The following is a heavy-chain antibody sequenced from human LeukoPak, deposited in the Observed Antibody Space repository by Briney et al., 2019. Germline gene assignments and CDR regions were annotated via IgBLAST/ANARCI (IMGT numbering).Heavy chain of an antibody. CDR1: GYSLGAYG. V-gene: IGHV1-18*01. CDR2: INGYNGDT. Sequence: ASAKVSCKASGYSLGAYGISWMRQAPGQGLEWIGWINGYNGDTKYRQKLQGRVTMTTDKSTNTACMELRSLRSDDAAVYFCARDSLTGSYYRLDYWGQGTLVTVSS. CDR3: ARDSLTGSYYRLDY. J-gene: IGHJ4*02. D-gene: IGHD1-26*01.